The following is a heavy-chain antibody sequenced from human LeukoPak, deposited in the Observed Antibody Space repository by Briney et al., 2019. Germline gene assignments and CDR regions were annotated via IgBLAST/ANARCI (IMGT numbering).Heavy chain of an antibody. CDR2: IKSKTDGGTT. D-gene: IGHD2-21*01. Sequence: GGSLRLSCAASGFTLSNAWMSWVRQAPGKGLEWVGRIKSKTDGGTTDYAAPVKGRFTISRDDSKNTLYLQMNSLKTEDTAVYYCTTDRIRYYFDYWGQGTLVTVSS. CDR3: TTDRIRYYFDY. V-gene: IGHV3-15*01. CDR1: GFTLSNAW. J-gene: IGHJ4*02.